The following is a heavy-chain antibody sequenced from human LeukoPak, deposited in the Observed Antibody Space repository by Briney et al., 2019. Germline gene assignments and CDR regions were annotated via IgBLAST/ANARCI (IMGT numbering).Heavy chain of an antibody. Sequence: GRSLRLSCAASGFTFSSYWMRWVRQAPGKGLEWVANIKQDGSETYYVDSVKGRLTISRDNAKNSLYLQMNSLRAEDTAVYYCARDSRYGSYWGQGTLVTVSS. CDR1: GFTFSSYW. CDR3: ARDSRYGSY. D-gene: IGHD3-10*01. V-gene: IGHV3-7*01. CDR2: IKQDGSET. J-gene: IGHJ4*02.